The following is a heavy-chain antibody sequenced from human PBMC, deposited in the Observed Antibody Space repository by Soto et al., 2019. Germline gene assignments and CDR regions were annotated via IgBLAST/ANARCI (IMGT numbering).Heavy chain of an antibody. D-gene: IGHD3-3*01. CDR2: IYYSGST. Sequence: PSETLSLTCTVSGDPICSGDYYWTWIRKPPGKGMEWIGYIYYSGSTYYNPSLKSRVTISVDTSKNQFSLKLSSVTAADTAVYYCARVSLLRFLEWLPRPDYWGQGTLVTVSS. J-gene: IGHJ4*02. CDR1: GDPICSGDYY. V-gene: IGHV4-30-4*01. CDR3: ARVSLLRFLEWLPRPDY.